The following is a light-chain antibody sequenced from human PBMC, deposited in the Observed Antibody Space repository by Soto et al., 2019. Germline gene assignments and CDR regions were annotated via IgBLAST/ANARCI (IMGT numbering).Light chain of an antibody. CDR3: SSYTTSGSLV. Sequence: QSVLTQPASVSGSPGQSITISCTGTSSDVGGYNYVSWYQQHPGKAPKLMIYDVRNRPSGVSNRFSGSKSGNTASLTISGLQAEDEADYYCSSYTTSGSLVFGGGTKLTVL. V-gene: IGLV2-14*01. CDR1: SSDVGGYNY. CDR2: DVR. J-gene: IGLJ2*01.